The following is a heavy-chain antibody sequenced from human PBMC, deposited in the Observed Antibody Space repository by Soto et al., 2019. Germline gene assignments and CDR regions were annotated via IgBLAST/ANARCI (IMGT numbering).Heavy chain of an antibody. CDR3: ARGGRSLPQPLDW. D-gene: IGHD1-26*01. CDR1: GFTFSSHG. Sequence: QVQLVESGGGVVQPGRSLTLSCAASGFTFSSHGMHWVRQAPGKGLEWLAIIWYDGSNKYYADSVKGRFTISRDNSKNTLSLQMNNLRVEDTAVYYFARGGRSLPQPLDWWGQGTLVTVSS. J-gene: IGHJ4*02. V-gene: IGHV3-33*08. CDR2: IWYDGSNK.